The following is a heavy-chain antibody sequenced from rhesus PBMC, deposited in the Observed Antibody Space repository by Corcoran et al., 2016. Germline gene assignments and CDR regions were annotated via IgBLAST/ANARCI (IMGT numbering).Heavy chain of an antibody. D-gene: IGHD6-31*01. Sequence: EVQLVESGGGLVQPGGSLRLSCVASGFTLSDNCVDWVRRWPGKGLEGVSSIRGRRANRYYADSVKGRFTISRDDAKKTVFLEMNSLSAEDTAVYYCTKSSVNSGWYFDYWGQGVLVTVSS. V-gene: IGHV3-37*01. CDR2: IRGRRANR. J-gene: IGHJ4*01. CDR3: TKSSVNSGWYFDY. CDR1: GFTLSDNC.